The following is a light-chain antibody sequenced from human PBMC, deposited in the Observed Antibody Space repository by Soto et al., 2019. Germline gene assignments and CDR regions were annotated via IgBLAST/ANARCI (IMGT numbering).Light chain of an antibody. CDR3: QQHGTSTI. V-gene: IGKV3-20*01. J-gene: IGKJ4*01. CDR1: QAVSSIL. CDR2: GAS. Sequence: EVVLMQSPGTLSLSPGERATLSCRASQAVSSILLAWYQQKPGQAPRLLIYGASSRATGIPDRFSGSGSGTDFTLTVSRLEPEDFAVYYCQQHGTSTIFGGGTKVDIK.